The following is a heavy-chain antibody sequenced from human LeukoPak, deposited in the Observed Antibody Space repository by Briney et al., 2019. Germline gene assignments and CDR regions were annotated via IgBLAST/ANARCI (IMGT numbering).Heavy chain of an antibody. V-gene: IGHV3-23*01. D-gene: IGHD6-13*01. Sequence: GGSLRLSCAASGFTFSSYAMSWVRQAPGKGLEWVSAISGSGGSTYYADSVKGRFTISRDNSKNTLYLQMNSLRAEDTAVYYCAKMSSSIAKPGDHFDYWGQGTLVTVSS. CDR1: GFTFSSYA. CDR3: AKMSSSIAKPGDHFDY. CDR2: ISGSGGST. J-gene: IGHJ4*02.